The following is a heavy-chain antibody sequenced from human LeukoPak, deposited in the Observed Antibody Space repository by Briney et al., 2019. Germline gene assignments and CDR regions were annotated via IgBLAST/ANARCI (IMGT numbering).Heavy chain of an antibody. CDR2: IYYSGST. V-gene: IGHV4-59*01. D-gene: IGHD1-26*01. J-gene: IGHJ4*02. CDR1: GGSISSYY. CDR3: ARGGSYYDY. Sequence: SETLSLTCTVSGGSISSYYWSWIRQPPGKGLEWIGYIYYSGSTNYNPSLKSRVSISVDTSKNQFYLKLSSVTAADAALYYCARGGSYYDYWGQGTLVAVSS.